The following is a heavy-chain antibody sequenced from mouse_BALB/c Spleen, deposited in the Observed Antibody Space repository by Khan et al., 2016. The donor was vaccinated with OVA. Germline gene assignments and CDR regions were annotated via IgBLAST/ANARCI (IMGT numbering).Heavy chain of an antibody. CDR1: GYSFTSYW. D-gene: IGHD2-1*01. CDR2: IYPGDGDT. J-gene: IGHJ1*01. CDR3: ARGRYGNWDLDV. V-gene: IGHV1-87*01. Sequence: QVRLQQSGAELARPGASVKLSCKASGYSFTSYWMQWVKQRPGQGLEWIGAIYPGDGDTRYTQKFKGKATLTADNSSSTAYMQLSSLASEDSAIYYCARGRYGNWDLDVWGAGTTVTVSS.